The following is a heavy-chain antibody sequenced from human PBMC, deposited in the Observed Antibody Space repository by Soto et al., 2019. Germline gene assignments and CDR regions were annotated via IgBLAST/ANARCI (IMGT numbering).Heavy chain of an antibody. J-gene: IGHJ6*02. Sequence: ASVKVSCKASGYTFTSYDINWVRQATGQGFEWMGWMNPNSGNTGYAQKFQGRVTMTRNTSISTAYMELSSLRSEDTAVYYCARAYSSGWYYYYYGMDVWGQGTTVTVSS. CDR1: GYTFTSYD. CDR3: ARAYSSGWYYYYYGMDV. V-gene: IGHV1-8*01. D-gene: IGHD6-19*01. CDR2: MNPNSGNT.